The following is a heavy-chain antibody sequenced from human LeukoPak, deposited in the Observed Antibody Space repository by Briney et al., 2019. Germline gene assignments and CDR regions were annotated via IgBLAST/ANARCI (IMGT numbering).Heavy chain of an antibody. J-gene: IGHJ4*02. D-gene: IGHD3-22*01. CDR2: IYSGGTA. Sequence: GGSLRLSCAASGFSVSGNYMHWVRQAPGKRLEWVSDIYSGGTAYYADTVKGRFTISRDSSKNTLYLQMKSLRVEDTAVYYCATAFVVYYESSGPFDFRGEGTLVTVSS. CDR1: GFSVSGNY. V-gene: IGHV3-53*01. CDR3: ATAFVVYYESSGPFDF.